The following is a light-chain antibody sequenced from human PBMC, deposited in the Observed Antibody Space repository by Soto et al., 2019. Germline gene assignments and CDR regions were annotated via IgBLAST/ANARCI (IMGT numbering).Light chain of an antibody. CDR2: ANS. J-gene: IGLJ1*01. CDR3: QSYDSSLSGSYV. Sequence: QSVLTQPPSVSVAPGQRVTISCTGSSSNIGANYDVHWYQSLPGTAPKLLIYANSNRPSGVPDRFSGSKSGTSASLAITGLQAEDEADYYCQSYDSSLSGSYVFGTGTKVTVL. CDR1: SSNIGANYD. V-gene: IGLV1-40*01.